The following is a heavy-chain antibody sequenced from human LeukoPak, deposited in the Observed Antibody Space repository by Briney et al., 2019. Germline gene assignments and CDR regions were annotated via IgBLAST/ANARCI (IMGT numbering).Heavy chain of an antibody. J-gene: IGHJ4*02. CDR3: ARGSRRFGATNDY. CDR2: ISHSGST. Sequence: SETLSLTCAVYGGSFSGYYWSWIRQPPGKGLEWIGEISHSGSTNYNPSLKSRVTISVDTSKNQFSLKLSSVTAADTAVYYCARGSRRFGATNDYWGQGTLVTVSS. V-gene: IGHV4-34*01. CDR1: GGSFSGYY. D-gene: IGHD1-26*01.